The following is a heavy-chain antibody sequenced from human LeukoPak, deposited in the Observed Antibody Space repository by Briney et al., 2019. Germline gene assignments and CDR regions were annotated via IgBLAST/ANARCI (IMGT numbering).Heavy chain of an antibody. V-gene: IGHV3-9*01. CDR1: GFTFDDYA. J-gene: IGHJ4*02. CDR2: ISWNSGSI. D-gene: IGHD1-1*01. Sequence: GGSLRLSCAASGFTFDDYAMHWVRQAPGKGLEWVSGISWNSGSIGYADSVKGRFTISRDNAKNSLYLQMNSLRAEDTALYYCAKDISPVRGHPLDYWGQGTLVTVSS. CDR3: AKDISPVRGHPLDY.